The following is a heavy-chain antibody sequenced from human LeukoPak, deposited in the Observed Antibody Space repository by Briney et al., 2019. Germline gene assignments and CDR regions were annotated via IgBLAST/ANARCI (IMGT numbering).Heavy chain of an antibody. J-gene: IGHJ4*02. CDR1: GITFISYS. V-gene: IGHV3-23*01. CDR2: ISFSCTTT. D-gene: IGHD2-2*01. Sequence: GGSLRHSCAASGITFISYSMCWVRHAPGKGLEWGSSISFSCTTTYYADSVKGRFTVSGANSKNTLYLQMDGLRAEDTAVYYCARYPTESQLLSYYFDYWGQGTLVAVSS. CDR3: ARYPTESQLLSYYFDY.